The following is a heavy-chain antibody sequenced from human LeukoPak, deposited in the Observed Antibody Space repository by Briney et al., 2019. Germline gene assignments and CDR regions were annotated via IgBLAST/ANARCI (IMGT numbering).Heavy chain of an antibody. Sequence: PPQTLSLTCTVSGGSISSGSYYWSWIRQPAGKGLEWIGRICTSGSTNYNPSLKSRVTISVDTSKNQFSLKLSSVTAADTAVYYCARLHDYGDFYYFDYRGQGTLVTVSS. D-gene: IGHD4-17*01. J-gene: IGHJ4*02. V-gene: IGHV4-61*02. CDR2: ICTSGST. CDR1: GGSISSGSYY. CDR3: ARLHDYGDFYYFDY.